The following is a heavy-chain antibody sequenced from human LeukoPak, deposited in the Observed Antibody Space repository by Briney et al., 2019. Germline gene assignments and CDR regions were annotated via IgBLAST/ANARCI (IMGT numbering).Heavy chain of an antibody. CDR1: GGSISSSSYY. CDR2: IYYSGST. D-gene: IGHD3-10*01. V-gene: IGHV4-39*07. CDR3: ARGSTMVRGVRVPIFDY. J-gene: IGHJ4*02. Sequence: SETLSLTCTVSGGSISSSSYYWGWIRQPPGKGLEWIGSIYYSGSTYYNPSLKSRVTISVDTSKNQFSLKLGSVTAADTAVYYCARGSTMVRGVRVPIFDYWGQGTLVTVSS.